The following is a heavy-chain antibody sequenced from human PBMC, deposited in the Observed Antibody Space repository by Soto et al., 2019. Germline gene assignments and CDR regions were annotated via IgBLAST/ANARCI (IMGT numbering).Heavy chain of an antibody. CDR3: ARGGLATGTIDY. CDR1: GFTFSNYW. J-gene: IGHJ4*02. CDR2: INTDGTTT. V-gene: IGHV3-74*01. D-gene: IGHD1-1*01. Sequence: EVQVVESGGGLVQPGESLRLACAASGFTFSNYWMHWVRQGPGKGLVWVSHINTDGTTTTYADSVKGRFTMSRDNAKNTVYLQMNSLGPEDTAVYYCARGGLATGTIDYWCQGTLVTVSS.